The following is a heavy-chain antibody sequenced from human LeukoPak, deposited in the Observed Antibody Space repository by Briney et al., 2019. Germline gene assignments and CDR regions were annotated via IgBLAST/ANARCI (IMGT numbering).Heavy chain of an antibody. J-gene: IGHJ4*02. CDR1: GGSIYGYY. V-gene: IGHV4-59*01. Sequence: SETLSLTCTVSGGSIYGYYWSWVRQPPGKALEWIGYIYFSGSTNYNPSLKSRAIISINTSKSQFSLTLNSVTAADTAVYYCAINSGYYSPDTLDYWGQGTLVTVSS. CDR2: IYFSGST. CDR3: AINSGYYSPDTLDY. D-gene: IGHD3-22*01.